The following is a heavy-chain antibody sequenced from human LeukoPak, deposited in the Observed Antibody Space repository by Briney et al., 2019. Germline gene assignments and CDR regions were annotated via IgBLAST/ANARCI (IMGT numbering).Heavy chain of an antibody. V-gene: IGHV1-2*02. J-gene: IGHJ3*02. CDR3: AREPPYCSSTSCFGAFDI. Sequence: ASVKVSCKASGYTFTGYYMHWVRQAPGQGLEWMGWINPNSGGTNYAQKFQGRVTITRDTSISTAYMELSRLRSDDTAVYYCAREPPYCSSTSCFGAFDIWGQGTMVTVSS. CDR1: GYTFTGYY. D-gene: IGHD2-2*01. CDR2: INPNSGGT.